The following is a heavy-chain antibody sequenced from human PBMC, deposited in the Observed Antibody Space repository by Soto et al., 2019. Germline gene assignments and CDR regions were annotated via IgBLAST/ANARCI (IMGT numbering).Heavy chain of an antibody. V-gene: IGHV3-7*01. D-gene: IGHD4-17*01. CDR2: IKQDGSEK. CDR3: ASDLYGDYVGY. CDR1: GFTFSSYW. Sequence: EVQLVESGGGLVQPGGSLRLSCAASGFTFSSYWMSWVRQAPGKGLEWVANIKQDGSEKYYVDSVKGRFTISRDNAKNSLYLQMNSLRAEDTAVYYCASDLYGDYVGYWGQGTLVTVSS. J-gene: IGHJ4*02.